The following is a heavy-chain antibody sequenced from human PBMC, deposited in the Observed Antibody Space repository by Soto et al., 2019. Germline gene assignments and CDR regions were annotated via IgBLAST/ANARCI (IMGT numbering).Heavy chain of an antibody. V-gene: IGHV3-23*01. CDR2: ISGSGGST. Sequence: XGSLRLSCAASGFTFSSYAMSWVRQAPGKGLEWVSAISGSGGSTYYADSVKGRFTISRDNSKSTLYLQMNSLRAEDTAVYYCAKGVVRSAAGLGYNWLDPWGQGTLVTVSS. CDR3: AKGVVRSAAGLGYNWLDP. D-gene: IGHD6-13*01. CDR1: GFTFSSYA. J-gene: IGHJ5*02.